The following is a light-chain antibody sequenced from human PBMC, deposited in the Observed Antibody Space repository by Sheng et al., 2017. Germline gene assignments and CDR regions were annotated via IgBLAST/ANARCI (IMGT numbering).Light chain of an antibody. J-gene: IGLJ2*01. V-gene: IGLV2-14*03. CDR3: CSYAGSSTYVL. CDR1: SSDVGGSNY. CDR2: DVF. Sequence: QSALTQPASVSGSPGQSITISCTGTSSDVGGSNYVSWYQQHPGTAPKLIIYDVFNRPSGVSDRFSASKSGITASLTISGLQAEDEADYYCCSYAGSSTYVLFGGGTKLTVL.